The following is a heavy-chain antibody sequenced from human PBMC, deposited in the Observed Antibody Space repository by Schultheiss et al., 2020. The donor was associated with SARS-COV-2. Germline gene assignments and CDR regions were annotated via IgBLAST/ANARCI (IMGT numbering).Heavy chain of an antibody. CDR2: IRSKSYGGTT. J-gene: IGHJ4*02. V-gene: IGHV3-49*04. D-gene: IGHD4-17*01. Sequence: GGSLRLSCTASGFTFGDYAMNWVRQAPGKGLEWIGFIRSKSYGGTTKYAASVKDRFTISRDESKSIAYLQMNSLRIEDTGVYYCTTDSAVTTASDYWGQGTLVTVSS. CDR3: TTDSAVTTASDY. CDR1: GFTFGDYA.